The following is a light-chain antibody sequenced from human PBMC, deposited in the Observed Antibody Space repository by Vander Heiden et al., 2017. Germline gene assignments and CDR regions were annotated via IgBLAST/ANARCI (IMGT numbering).Light chain of an antibody. Sequence: QSALTQPSSVSGSPGPSITISCTGTSSDGGNYNLVSWYQQHPGKAPKLIIYEVNKRPAGVSNHFSGSKSGNTASLTISGLQAEDEADYYCGSYEGSTTLFGGGTKVTV. J-gene: IGLJ2*01. CDR2: EVN. CDR1: SSDGGNYNL. CDR3: GSYEGSTTL. V-gene: IGLV2-23*02.